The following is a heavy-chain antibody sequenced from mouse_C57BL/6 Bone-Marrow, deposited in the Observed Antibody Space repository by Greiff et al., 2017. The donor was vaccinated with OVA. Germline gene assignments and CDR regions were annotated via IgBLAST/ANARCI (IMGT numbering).Heavy chain of an antibody. D-gene: IGHD2-12*01. V-gene: IGHV1-26*01. CDR1: GYTFTDYY. CDR3: SRNDYTYTYAMDD. Sequence: VQLQQSGPELVKPGASVKISCKASGYTFTDYYMNWVKQSHGKSLEWIGDINPNNGGTSYNQKFKGKATLTVDKSSSTAYMELRSLTSEDSAVYNWSRNDYTYTYAMDDWGQGTSVTVSS. CDR2: INPNNGGT. J-gene: IGHJ4*01.